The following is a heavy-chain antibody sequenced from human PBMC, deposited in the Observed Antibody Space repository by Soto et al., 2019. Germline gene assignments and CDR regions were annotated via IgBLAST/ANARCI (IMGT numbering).Heavy chain of an antibody. CDR1: GFTFSSYA. CDR3: AIPTALEVTGPDY. V-gene: IGHV3-23*01. D-gene: IGHD2-8*02. J-gene: IGHJ4*01. CDR2: INASSDTT. Sequence: PVGSLRLSCAASGFTFSSYAMSWVRQAPGKGLEWVSAINASSDTTYYAYSMTRRFSILNNNTNNTQHQNINRLKADTTAVFSCAIPTALEVTGPDYWGHGTLVTVSS.